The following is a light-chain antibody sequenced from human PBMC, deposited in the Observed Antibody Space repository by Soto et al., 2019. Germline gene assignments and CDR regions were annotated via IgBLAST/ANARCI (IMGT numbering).Light chain of an antibody. J-gene: IGKJ5*01. V-gene: IGKV1-13*02. CDR1: QGLSSA. CDR3: HQSETYPLT. Sequence: AIQLTQSPSSLSASVGDRVTITCRASQGLSSAFAWYQQKPGKVPTLLIYDVSSLQSGVPPRFSGSGSGTDFTLTISSLQPEDFATYYCHQSETYPLTLGQGTRLDVK. CDR2: DVS.